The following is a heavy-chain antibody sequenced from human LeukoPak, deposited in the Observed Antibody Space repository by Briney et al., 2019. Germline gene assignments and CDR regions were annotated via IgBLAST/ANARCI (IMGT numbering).Heavy chain of an antibody. CDR2: ISYDGSNK. CDR3: ARGFDSGYDFGY. J-gene: IGHJ4*02. D-gene: IGHD5-12*01. V-gene: IGHV3-30*03. CDR1: GFTFRSYG. Sequence: GGSLRLSCAASGFTFRSYGMHWVRQAPGKGLEWVAVISYDGSNKYYADSVKGRFTISRDNSKNTLYLQMKSLRAEDTAVDYCARGFDSGYDFGYWGQGNLVTVSS.